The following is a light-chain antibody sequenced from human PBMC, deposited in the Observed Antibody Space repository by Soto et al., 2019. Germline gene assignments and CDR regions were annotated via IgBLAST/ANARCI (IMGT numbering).Light chain of an antibody. J-gene: IGLJ2*01. CDR1: NIGAAYD. CDR2: NNS. V-gene: IGLV1-40*01. CDR3: CSYAGSDTMI. Sequence: QSVLAQPPSVSGAPGQRVTISCSNIGAAYDVHWYQQLPGTAPKLLMFNNSRRPSGVPDRFSGAKSGTSASLAITGLQAEDEADYYCCSYAGSDTMIFGGGTKLTVL.